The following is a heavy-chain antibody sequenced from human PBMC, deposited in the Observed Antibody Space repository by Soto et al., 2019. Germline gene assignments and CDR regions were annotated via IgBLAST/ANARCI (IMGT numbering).Heavy chain of an antibody. CDR1: GFTVSGSY. D-gene: IGHD4-17*01. Sequence: EVQLVESGGGLVQPGGSLRLSCAAFGFTVSGSYMTWVRQAPGKGLEWVSVMYSGGSTYYADSVKGRFTVSRDTSKNTLYLQMNNLRAEDTAVYYCTRDSSPTVTADSWCQGTLVTVSS. CDR2: MYSGGST. V-gene: IGHV3-66*01. J-gene: IGHJ4*02. CDR3: TRDSSPTVTADS.